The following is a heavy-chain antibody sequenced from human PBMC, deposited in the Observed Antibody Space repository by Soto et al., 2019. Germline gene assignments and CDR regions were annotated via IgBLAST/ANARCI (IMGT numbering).Heavy chain of an antibody. CDR3: AKEVVVESAGRSHYYYYGLDV. CDR1: GFSFSIYA. CDR2: LSGSGGRT. Sequence: PGGSLRLSCAASGFSFSIYAMTWVRQAPGKGLEWVSVLSGSGGRTYYADSVKGRFTMSRDNSKNTLYLQMNSLRAEDTAIYYCAKEVVVESAGRSHYYYYGLDVWGQGTTVTVSS. V-gene: IGHV3-23*01. D-gene: IGHD2-15*01. J-gene: IGHJ6*02.